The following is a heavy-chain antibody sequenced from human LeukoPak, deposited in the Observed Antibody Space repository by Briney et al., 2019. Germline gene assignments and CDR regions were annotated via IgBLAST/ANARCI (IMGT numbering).Heavy chain of an antibody. CDR2: ISAYNGNT. CDR3: ARVVFVGLLWFGELLTGDPGGDYYGMDV. J-gene: IGHJ6*02. D-gene: IGHD3-10*01. V-gene: IGHV1-18*01. CDR1: GYTFTSYG. Sequence: GASVKVSCKASGYTFTSYGISWVRQAPGQGLEWMGWISAYNGNTNYAQKLQGRVTMTTDTSTSTAYMELRSLRSDDTAVYYCARVVFVGLLWFGELLTGDPGGDYYGMDVWGQGTTVTVSS.